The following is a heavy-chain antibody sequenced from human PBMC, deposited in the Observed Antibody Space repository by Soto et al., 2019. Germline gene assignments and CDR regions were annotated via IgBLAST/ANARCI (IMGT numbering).Heavy chain of an antibody. V-gene: IGHV1-69*08. D-gene: IGHD1-20*01. CDR1: GGTFGSQS. CDR2: IVPILDLI. CDR3: ARDAGSGWYNRK. J-gene: IGHJ4*02. Sequence: QVQLVQSGAEVKKPGSSVKVSCQASGGTFGSQSFTWVRQAPGQGLEWMGRIVPILDLINYSQKFQDRLTITADKSTSTAYMELSSLTHHDTALYYCARDAGSGWYNRKWGQGTLVTVSS.